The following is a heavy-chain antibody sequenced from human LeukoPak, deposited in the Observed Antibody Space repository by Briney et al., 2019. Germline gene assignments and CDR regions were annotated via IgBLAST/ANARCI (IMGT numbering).Heavy chain of an antibody. Sequence: GGSLRLSCAASGFTFSSYSMNWVRQAPGKGLEWVSSISSSSSYIYYADSVKGRFTISRDNAKNSLYLQMNSLRAEDTAVHYCARESHRGSGYSIDYWGQGTLVTVSS. J-gene: IGHJ4*02. CDR2: ISSSSSYI. CDR3: ARESHRGSGYSIDY. V-gene: IGHV3-21*01. CDR1: GFTFSSYS. D-gene: IGHD3-22*01.